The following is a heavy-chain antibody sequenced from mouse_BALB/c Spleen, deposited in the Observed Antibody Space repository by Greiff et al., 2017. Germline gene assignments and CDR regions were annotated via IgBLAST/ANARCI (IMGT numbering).Heavy chain of an antibody. Sequence: EVKVVESGGGLVQPGGSRKLSCAASGFTFSSFGMHWVRQAPEKGLEWVAYISSGSSTIYYADTVKGRFTISRDNPKNTLFLQMTSLRSEDTAMYYCARQLGLRSFAYWGQGTLVTVSA. D-gene: IGHD3-1*01. V-gene: IGHV5-17*02. CDR2: ISSGSSTI. CDR1: GFTFSSFG. J-gene: IGHJ3*01. CDR3: ARQLGLRSFAY.